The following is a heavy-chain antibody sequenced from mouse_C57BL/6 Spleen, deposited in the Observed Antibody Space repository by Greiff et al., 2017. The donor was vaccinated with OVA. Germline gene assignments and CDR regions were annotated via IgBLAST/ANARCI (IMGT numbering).Heavy chain of an antibody. CDR3: ARSPYYSKWCFDF. CDR2: IYPGGGYT. J-gene: IGHJ1*03. Sequence: QVQLQQSGAELVRPGTSVKMSCKASGYTFTNYWIGWAKQRPGHGLEWIGDIYPGGGYTKYNEKFKGKATLTADKSSSTAYMQFSSLTSEDSAIDYCARSPYYSKWCFDFWGTGTTVTVSS. CDR1: GYTFTNYW. D-gene: IGHD2-5*01. V-gene: IGHV1-63*01.